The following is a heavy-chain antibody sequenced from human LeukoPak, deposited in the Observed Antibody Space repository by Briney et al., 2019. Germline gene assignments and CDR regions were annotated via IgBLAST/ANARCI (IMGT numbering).Heavy chain of an antibody. CDR2: IRNKANSYTT. V-gene: IGHV3-72*01. CDR1: GLTFSDHC. Sequence: PGGSLRLSCAASGLTFSDHCMDWVRQAPGKGLEWVGRIRNKANSYTTEYAASVKGRFTISRDDSKNSLYLQMNSLKTEDTAVYYCARVVDYYFDYWGQGTLVTVSS. D-gene: IGHD6-6*01. J-gene: IGHJ4*02. CDR3: ARVVDYYFDY.